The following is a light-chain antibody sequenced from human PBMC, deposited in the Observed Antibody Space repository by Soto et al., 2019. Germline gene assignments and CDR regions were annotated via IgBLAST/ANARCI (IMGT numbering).Light chain of an antibody. V-gene: IGKV3-20*01. J-gene: IGKJ1*01. CDR2: GAS. CDR1: QTVSSVH. CDR3: QQYDNTLWT. Sequence: EIVLTQSPGTLSLSPAERATLSCRASQTVSSVHLAWYQQKRGQAPRLFIYGASSRAAGIPDRFSGSGSGTDFTLTISRLEPEDSGVYYCQQYDNTLWTYGQGTKVDTK.